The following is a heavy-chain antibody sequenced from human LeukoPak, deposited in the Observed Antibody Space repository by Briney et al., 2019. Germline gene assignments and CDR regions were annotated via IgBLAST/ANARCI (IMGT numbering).Heavy chain of an antibody. J-gene: IGHJ4*02. CDR3: ARCRHGGVYLNPFDY. CDR1: GGTFSSYA. D-gene: IGHD6-13*01. CDR2: IIPIFGTA. Sequence: ASVKVSCKASGGTFSSYAISWVRQAPGRGLEWMGGIIPIFGTANYAQKFQGRVTITADKSTSTAYMELSSLRSEDTAVYYCARCRHGGVYLNPFDYWGQGTLVTVSS. V-gene: IGHV1-69*06.